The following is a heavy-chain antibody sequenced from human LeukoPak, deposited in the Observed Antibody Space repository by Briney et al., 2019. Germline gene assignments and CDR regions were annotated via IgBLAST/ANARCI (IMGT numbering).Heavy chain of an antibody. J-gene: IGHJ4*02. Sequence: PSETLSLTCAVYGGSFSGYYWSWIRQPPGKGLEWIGEINHSGSTNYNPSLKSRVTISVDTSKNQFSLKLTSLTAADTAVYYCAREDATVVFDYWGQGTLVTVSS. V-gene: IGHV4-34*01. CDR2: INHSGST. CDR1: GGSFSGYY. CDR3: AREDATVVFDY. D-gene: IGHD2-15*01.